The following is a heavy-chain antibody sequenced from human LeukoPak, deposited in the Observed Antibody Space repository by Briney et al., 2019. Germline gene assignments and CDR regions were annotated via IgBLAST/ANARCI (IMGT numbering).Heavy chain of an antibody. V-gene: IGHV3-53*01. CDR2: IYSGGST. D-gene: IGHD1-26*01. CDR1: GSTVSSNY. CDR3: ARVKALGAATDAFDI. J-gene: IGHJ3*02. Sequence: GGSLRPSCAASGSTVSSNYMSWVRQAPGKGLEWVSVIYSGGSTYYADSVKGRFTISRDNSKNTLYLQMNSLRAEDTAVYYCARVKALGAATDAFDIWGQGTMVTVSS.